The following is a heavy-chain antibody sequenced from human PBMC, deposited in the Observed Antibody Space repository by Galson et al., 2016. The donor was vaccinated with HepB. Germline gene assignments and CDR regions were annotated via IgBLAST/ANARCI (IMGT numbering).Heavy chain of an antibody. CDR1: GYSFSNYE. Sequence: SVKVSCKASGYSFSNYEITWMRQAPGQGLEWMGWINPKSGDTKYTQNFRGRLTLTTDTSTSTAFMQLGSLRSDDTAVYYCARDLSSGYPSFDYWGQGTLVTVSS. D-gene: IGHD3-22*01. J-gene: IGHJ4*02. CDR2: INPKSGDT. V-gene: IGHV1-18*01. CDR3: ARDLSSGYPSFDY.